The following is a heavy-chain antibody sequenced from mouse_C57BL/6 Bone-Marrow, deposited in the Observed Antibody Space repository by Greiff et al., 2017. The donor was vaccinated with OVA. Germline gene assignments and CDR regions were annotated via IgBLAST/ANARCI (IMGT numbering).Heavy chain of an antibody. D-gene: IGHD1-2*01. CDR3: ASPLLRPFAY. CDR2: IYPRSGNT. CDR1: GYTFTSYG. V-gene: IGHV1-81*01. J-gene: IGHJ3*01. Sequence: VQLQRSGAELARPGASVKLSCKASGYTFTSYGISWVKQRTGPGLAWIGAIYPRSGNTYYNEKFKGKATLTADKSSSTAYMELRSLTSEDSAVYFCASPLLRPFAYWGQGTLVTVSA.